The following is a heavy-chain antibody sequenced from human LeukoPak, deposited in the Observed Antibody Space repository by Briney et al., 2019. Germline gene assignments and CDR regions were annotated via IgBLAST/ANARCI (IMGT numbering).Heavy chain of an antibody. Sequence: SETLSLTCAVYGGSFSGYYWSWIRQPPGKGLEWIGEINHSGSTNYNPSLKSRVTISVDTSKNQFSLKLCSVTAADTAVYYCARDSHGFDYWGQGTLVTVSS. CDR3: ARDSHGFDY. CDR1: GGSFSGYY. CDR2: INHSGST. V-gene: IGHV4-34*01. J-gene: IGHJ4*02.